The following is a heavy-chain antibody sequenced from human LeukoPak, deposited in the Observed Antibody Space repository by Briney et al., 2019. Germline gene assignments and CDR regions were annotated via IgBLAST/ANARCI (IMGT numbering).Heavy chain of an antibody. CDR1: GGTFSSYA. V-gene: IGHV1-69*04. J-gene: IGHJ4*02. D-gene: IGHD6-19*01. Sequence: GASVKVSCKASGGTFSSYAISWVRQAPGQGLEWMGRIIPIFGIANYAQKFQGRVTITADKSTSTAYMELSSLRSEDTAVYYCARSDAVAAYFDYWGRGTLVTVSS. CDR3: ARSDAVAAYFDY. CDR2: IIPIFGIA.